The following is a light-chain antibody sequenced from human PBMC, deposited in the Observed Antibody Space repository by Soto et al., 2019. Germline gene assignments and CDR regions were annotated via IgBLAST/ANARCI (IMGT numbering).Light chain of an antibody. CDR1: QTISSW. V-gene: IGKV1-5*03. J-gene: IGKJ1*01. CDR2: KES. Sequence: PMPQSPSTLSGSVGDRVTTTCRASQTISSWLAWYQQKPGKAPKLLIYKESTLKSGVPSRFSGSGSGTEGNLTISSLQPDEGATYYGQHSNSYSWTVGQGTTVDIK. CDR3: QHSNSYSWT.